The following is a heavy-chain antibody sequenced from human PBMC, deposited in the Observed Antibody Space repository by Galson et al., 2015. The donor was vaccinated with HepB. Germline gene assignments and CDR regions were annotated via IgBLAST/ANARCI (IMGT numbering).Heavy chain of an antibody. Sequence: SLRLSCAASGFTFSSYGMHWVRQAPGKGLEWVAVISYDGSNKYYADSVKGRFTISRDNSKNTLYLQMNSLRAEDTAVYYCASTPDGGFLEWLLQADYWGQGTLVTVSS. CDR2: ISYDGSNK. D-gene: IGHD3-3*01. CDR1: GFTFSSYG. CDR3: ASTPDGGFLEWLLQADY. V-gene: IGHV3-30*03. J-gene: IGHJ4*02.